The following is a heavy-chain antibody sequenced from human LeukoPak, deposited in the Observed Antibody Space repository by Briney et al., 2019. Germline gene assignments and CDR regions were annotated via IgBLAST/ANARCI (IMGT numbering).Heavy chain of an antibody. CDR3: AKDSMSSGSFDY. D-gene: IGHD6-25*01. Sequence: PGGSLRLSCAASGFTFSSYALSWVRQAPGKGLEWVSAISGSGGSTYYADSVKGRFTISRDNSKNTLYLQMNSLRAEDTAVYYCAKDSMSSGSFDYWGQGTLVTVSS. V-gene: IGHV3-23*01. J-gene: IGHJ4*02. CDR2: ISGSGGST. CDR1: GFTFSSYA.